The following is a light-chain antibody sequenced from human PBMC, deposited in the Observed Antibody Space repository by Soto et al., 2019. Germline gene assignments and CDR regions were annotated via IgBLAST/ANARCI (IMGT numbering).Light chain of an antibody. CDR2: GAS. Sequence: EIVLTQSPGTLSLSPGERATLSCRASQSINNRYLAWYQQKPGQAPRLLIYGASSRATGIPDRFIGSGSGTDFTLTISRLEPEDFAVYYCQQCGSSPGVTFGPGTKVDIK. J-gene: IGKJ3*01. CDR3: QQCGSSPGVT. V-gene: IGKV3-20*01. CDR1: QSINNRY.